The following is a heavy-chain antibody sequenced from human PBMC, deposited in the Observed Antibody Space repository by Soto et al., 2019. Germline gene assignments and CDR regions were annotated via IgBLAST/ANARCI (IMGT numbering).Heavy chain of an antibody. CDR3: AKERDIVVVVAPLDY. CDR1: GFTFSSYG. J-gene: IGHJ4*02. D-gene: IGHD2-15*01. Sequence: QVQLVESGGGVVQPGRSLRLSCAASGFTFSSYGMHWVRQAPGKGLEWVAVISYDGSNKYYADSVKGRFTISRDNSKNTLYLQMNSLRAEDTAVYYCAKERDIVVVVAPLDYWGQGTLVTVYS. CDR2: ISYDGSNK. V-gene: IGHV3-30*18.